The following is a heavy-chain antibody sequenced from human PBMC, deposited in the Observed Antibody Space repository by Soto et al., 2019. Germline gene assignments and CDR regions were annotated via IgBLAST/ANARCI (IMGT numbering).Heavy chain of an antibody. CDR3: ARGATIFGVAAYSYYEMEV. CDR2: IVPAFGTP. J-gene: IGHJ6*02. D-gene: IGHD3-3*01. V-gene: IGHV1-69*01. CDR1: GGTFSNYA. Sequence: QVQLVQSGAEVKKPGSSVKVSCRASGGTFSNYAISWVRQAPGQGLEWMGGIVPAFGTPNYAQNLQGRITITADDSTTTVYMDLSSLRPEDTAVYYCARGATIFGVAAYSYYEMEVWGQGTTVTVSS.